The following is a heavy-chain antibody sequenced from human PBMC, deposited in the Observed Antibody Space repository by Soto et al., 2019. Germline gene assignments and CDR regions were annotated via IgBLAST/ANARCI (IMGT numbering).Heavy chain of an antibody. CDR2: IYYSGST. Sequence: SETLSLTSTVSGDSITSNGYFWIWIRQPPGKGLEWIGSIYYSGSTYHNPSLKSRVTISVDRSNNQFSLKLTSVTAADTAVYYCARHFSVAHFDYWGQGALVTVSS. CDR1: GDSITSNGYF. V-gene: IGHV4-39*01. J-gene: IGHJ4*02. CDR3: ARHFSVAHFDY.